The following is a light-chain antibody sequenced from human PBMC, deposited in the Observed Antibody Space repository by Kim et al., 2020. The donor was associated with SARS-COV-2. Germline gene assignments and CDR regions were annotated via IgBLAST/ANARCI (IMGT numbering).Light chain of an antibody. CDR3: QQYNNWPRRT. V-gene: IGKV3-15*01. Sequence: EIVMTQSPAPLSVSPGERATLSCRASQSVSSNLAWYQQKPGQAPRLLIYGASTRATGIPARFSGSGSGTEFTLTISSLQSEDFAVYYCQQYNNWPRRTFGQGTKVDIK. CDR2: GAS. CDR1: QSVSSN. J-gene: IGKJ1*01.